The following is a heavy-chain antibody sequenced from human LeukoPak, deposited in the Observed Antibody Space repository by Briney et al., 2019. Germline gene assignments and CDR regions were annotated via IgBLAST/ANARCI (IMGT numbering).Heavy chain of an antibody. CDR1: GYTFTSYG. CDR3: ARDRGPYCTKGVCDFDY. J-gene: IGHJ4*02. CDR2: ISAYNGNT. V-gene: IGHV1-18*01. D-gene: IGHD2-8*01. Sequence: ASVKVSCKASGYTFTSYGISWVRQAPGQGLDWMGWISAYNGNTNYAQKLQGRVTMTTDTSTSTAYVELRSLRSDDTAVYYCARDRGPYCTKGVCDFDYWGQGTLVTVSS.